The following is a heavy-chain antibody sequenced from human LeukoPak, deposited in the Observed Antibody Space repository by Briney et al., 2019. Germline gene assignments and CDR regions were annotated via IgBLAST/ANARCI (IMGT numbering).Heavy chain of an antibody. D-gene: IGHD1-20*01. Sequence: EPGGSLRLSCAASGFTFSDHFMDWVRQAPGEGLEWVGRIRKKRNSYTTEYAASVKGRFTFSRDDSKNSLYLQMNSLETEDTAVYYCARVSAITGATDALDFWGQGTMVTVSS. J-gene: IGHJ3*01. CDR3: ARVSAITGATDALDF. CDR1: GFTFSDHF. CDR2: IRKKRNSYTT. V-gene: IGHV3-72*01.